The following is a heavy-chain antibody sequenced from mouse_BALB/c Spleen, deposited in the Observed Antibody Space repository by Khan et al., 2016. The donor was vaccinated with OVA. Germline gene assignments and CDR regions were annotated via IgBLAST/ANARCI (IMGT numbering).Heavy chain of an antibody. CDR3: ARGNYYGYAMDY. Sequence: EVQLQESGPGLVKPSQSLSLTCTVTGYSITRDYAWNWIRQFPGNKLEWMGYISYSGSTSYHPSLKSRISITRDTSKNQFFLQLNSVTTEDTATYYCARGNYYGYAMDYWDQGTSVTVSS. CDR2: ISYSGST. J-gene: IGHJ4*01. D-gene: IGHD1-1*01. V-gene: IGHV3-2*02. CDR1: GYSITRDYA.